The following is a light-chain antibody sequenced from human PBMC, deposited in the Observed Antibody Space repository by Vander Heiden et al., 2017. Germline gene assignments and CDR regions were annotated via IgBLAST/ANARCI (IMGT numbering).Light chain of an antibody. CDR1: QSVTTSY. Sequence: VLTPSPSTLSLSPGGGATLSCRASQSVTTSYLAWYQQKPGQAPRLLIYGASSRATGIPDRFSGSGSGTDFTLTSSRLEPEDVAVYYCQQYHTSPPYTFGQGTKLEIK. J-gene: IGKJ2*01. CDR3: QQYHTSPPYT. V-gene: IGKV3-20*01. CDR2: GAS.